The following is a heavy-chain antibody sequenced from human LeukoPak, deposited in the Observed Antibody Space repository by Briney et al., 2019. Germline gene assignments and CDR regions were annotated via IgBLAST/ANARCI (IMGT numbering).Heavy chain of an antibody. CDR1: GFTVSSNY. D-gene: IGHD5-18*01. V-gene: IGHV3-53*01. J-gene: IGHJ4*02. CDR2: IYSGGTT. CDR3: ARERYLGYSYALDS. Sequence: GSLRLSCAASGFTVSSNYMSWVRQAPGKGLEWVSVIYSGGTTYYADSVKGRFTISRDDSKNTLYLQMNSLRAEDTAVYYCARERYLGYSYALDSWGQGTLVTVSS.